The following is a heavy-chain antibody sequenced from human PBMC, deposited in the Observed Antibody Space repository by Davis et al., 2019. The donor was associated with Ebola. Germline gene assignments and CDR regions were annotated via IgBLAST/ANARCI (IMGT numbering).Heavy chain of an antibody. Sequence: GGSLRLSCAASGFTFSSYGMHWVRQAPGKGLEWVAVIWYDGSNKYYADSVKGRFTISRDNSKNTLYLQMNSLRAEDKAVYYCARDPTQYSSRLVYGMDVWGQGTTVTVSS. CDR1: GFTFSSYG. V-gene: IGHV3-33*01. J-gene: IGHJ6*02. CDR3: ARDPTQYSSRLVYGMDV. CDR2: IWYDGSNK. D-gene: IGHD6-13*01.